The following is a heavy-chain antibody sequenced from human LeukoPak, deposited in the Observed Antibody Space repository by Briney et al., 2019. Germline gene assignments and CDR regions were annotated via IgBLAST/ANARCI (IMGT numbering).Heavy chain of an antibody. D-gene: IGHD1-26*01. J-gene: IGHJ4*01. Sequence: SETLSLTCAVSGGSITTTDFDWAWIRQPPGQGFEWIATISSSGKAYYYPSLMSRVTISVDTPKNQFSLDVTSVTAADTGLFYCARFKGGTGFDYWGQGILVIVS. CDR3: ARFKGGTGFDY. CDR2: ISSSGKA. CDR1: GGSITTTDFD. V-gene: IGHV4-39*01.